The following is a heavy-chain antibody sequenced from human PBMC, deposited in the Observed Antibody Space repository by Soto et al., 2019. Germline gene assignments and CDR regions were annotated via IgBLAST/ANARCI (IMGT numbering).Heavy chain of an antibody. Sequence: SHTLPLTSAISGDSVSGNSALGNWIRLSPSRGLEWLGRTYYRSKWYNEYAVSVKSRISINPDTSKNQFSLQLKSVAPEDTAVYYCASGPAYYGLGVWGQGTTVTVS. CDR2: TYYRSKWYN. D-gene: IGHD3-10*01. J-gene: IGHJ6*02. CDR3: ASGPAYYGLGV. CDR1: GDSVSGNSAL. V-gene: IGHV6-1*01.